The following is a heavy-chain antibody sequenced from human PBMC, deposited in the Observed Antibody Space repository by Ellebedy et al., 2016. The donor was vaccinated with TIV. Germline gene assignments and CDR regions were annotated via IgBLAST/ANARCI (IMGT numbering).Heavy chain of an antibody. D-gene: IGHD2-2*01. CDR3: ARVYCSSTSCYEWGDDAFDI. CDR1: GGSISSYY. J-gene: IGHJ3*02. Sequence: SETLSLTCTVSGGSISSYYWSWIRQPPGKGLEWIGYIYYSGSTDYNPSLKSRVTISVDTSKNQFSLKLSSVTAADTAVYYCARVYCSSTSCYEWGDDAFDIWGQGTMVTVSS. V-gene: IGHV4-59*01. CDR2: IYYSGST.